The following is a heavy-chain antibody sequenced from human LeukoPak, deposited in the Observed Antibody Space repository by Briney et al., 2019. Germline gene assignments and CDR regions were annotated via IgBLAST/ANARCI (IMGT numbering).Heavy chain of an antibody. Sequence: GGSLRLSCAASGFTLSSYAMSWVRQAPGKGLEWVSVIYSGGSTYYADSVKGRFTISRDNSKNTLYLQMNSLRAEDTAVYYCARGYEDMDVWGKGTTVTISS. D-gene: IGHD3-3*01. CDR2: IYSGGST. CDR3: ARGYEDMDV. J-gene: IGHJ6*03. V-gene: IGHV3-66*01. CDR1: GFTLSSYA.